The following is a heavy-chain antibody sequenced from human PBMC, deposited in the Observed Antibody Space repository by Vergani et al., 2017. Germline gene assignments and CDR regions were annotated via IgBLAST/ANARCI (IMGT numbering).Heavy chain of an antibody. CDR2: ISSRGSTI. CDR3: ARSVVVAATPIYYYYGMDV. J-gene: IGHJ6*02. CDR1: GFTFSDYY. D-gene: IGHD2-15*01. Sequence: QVQLVESGGGLVKPGGSLRLSCAASGFTFSDYYMSWIRQAPGKGLEWVSYISSRGSTIYYADSVKGRFTISRDNAKNSLYLQMNSLRAEDTAVYYCARSVVVAATPIYYYYGMDVWGQGTTVTVSS. V-gene: IGHV3-11*01.